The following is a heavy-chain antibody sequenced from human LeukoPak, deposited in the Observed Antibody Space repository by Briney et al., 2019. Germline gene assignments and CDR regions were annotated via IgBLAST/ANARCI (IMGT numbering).Heavy chain of an antibody. V-gene: IGHV3-7*01. D-gene: IGHD2/OR15-2a*01. J-gene: IGHJ6*03. CDR3: TGGSDKVLSGEDYYYMDV. Sequence: GGSLRLSCTAIGFTTHYGRNCVRQSREKGLECVANFYRDGRVQHYVDSVEGRFTISRDSAKNSLALQMHSLRAEDTAVYYCTGGSDKVLSGEDYYYMDVWGTGTTLTVSS. CDR2: FYRDGRVQ. CDR1: GFTTHYG.